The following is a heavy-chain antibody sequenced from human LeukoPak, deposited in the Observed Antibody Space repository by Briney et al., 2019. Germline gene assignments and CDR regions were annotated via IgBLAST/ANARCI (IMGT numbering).Heavy chain of an antibody. V-gene: IGHV5-51*01. CDR3: ARQRAYDTERDY. CDR2: IYPGDSDT. CDR1: GYNFINYW. J-gene: IGHJ4*02. Sequence: GESLKISCKGSGYNFINYWIGWVRQKPGKGLEWMGVIYPGDSDTRYSPSFQGQVTISADRSINTAYLHWNILEASDSAMYYCARQRAYDTERDYWGQGTLVTVSS. D-gene: IGHD3-22*01.